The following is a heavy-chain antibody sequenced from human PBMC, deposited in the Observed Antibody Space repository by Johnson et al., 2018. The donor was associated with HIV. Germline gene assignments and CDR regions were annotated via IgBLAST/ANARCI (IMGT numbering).Heavy chain of an antibody. CDR2: ISYDGSNK. D-gene: IGHD3-22*01. V-gene: IGHV3-30-3*01. CDR1: GFTFSSYA. Sequence: VQLVESGGGVVQPGRSLRLSCAASGFTFSSYAMHWVRQAPGKGLEWVAVISYDGSNKYYADAVKGRFTISRDNSKNTLYLQMNSLRAEDTAVYYCARPGHYDILWVFDIWGQGTMVTVSS. J-gene: IGHJ3*02. CDR3: ARPGHYDILWVFDI.